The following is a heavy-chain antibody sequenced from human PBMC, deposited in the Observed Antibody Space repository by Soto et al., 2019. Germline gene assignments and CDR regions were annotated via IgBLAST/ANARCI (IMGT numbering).Heavy chain of an antibody. CDR3: ASDYSSGGSCLAGVD. Sequence: SETLSLTCTVSGGSISSYNWSWIRQPSGKGLEWIGRIYTSGRTNYNPSLKSRVTMSVDTSKNQFSLKLSSVTAADTAVYYCASDYSSGGSCLAGVDCGQGTLVTVS. D-gene: IGHD2-15*01. CDR1: GGSISSYN. CDR2: IYTSGRT. J-gene: IGHJ4*02. V-gene: IGHV4-4*07.